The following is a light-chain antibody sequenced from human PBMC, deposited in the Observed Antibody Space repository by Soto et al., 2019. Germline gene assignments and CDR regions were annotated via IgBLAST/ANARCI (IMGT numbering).Light chain of an antibody. CDR2: LAS. Sequence: EIVMTQSPLSLTVTPGEPASISCKSSQSLQHNNGNTLLEWYMQKPGQSPQLLIYLASRRAPGAPDRVSGSRSGTAFTLRISTVEADDAAIYYCMQALQPPRTFGQWTKLEI. CDR3: MQALQPPRT. V-gene: IGKV2-28*01. J-gene: IGKJ1*01. CDR1: QSLQHNNGNTL.